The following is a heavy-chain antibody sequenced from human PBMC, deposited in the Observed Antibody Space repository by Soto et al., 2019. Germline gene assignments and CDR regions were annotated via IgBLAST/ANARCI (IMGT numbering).Heavy chain of an antibody. CDR1: CGSISSSSSY. J-gene: IGHJ6*02. D-gene: IGHD3-10*01. V-gene: IGHV4-39*01. CDR3: ARHFGSGSYYSLSYYYYGMDV. Sequence: PSETLSLTSTVSCGSISSSSSYWGWIRQTPGKGLEWIGSIYYSGSTYYNPSLKSRVTISVDTSKDQFSLKLSSVTAADTAVYYCARHFGSGSYYSLSYYYYGMDVWGQGTTVTVSS. CDR2: IYYSGST.